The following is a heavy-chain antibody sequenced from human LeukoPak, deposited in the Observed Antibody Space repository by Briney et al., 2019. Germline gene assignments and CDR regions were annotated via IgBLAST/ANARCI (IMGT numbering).Heavy chain of an antibody. CDR1: GFTFSDYY. J-gene: IGHJ6*02. CDR2: ISSSGSTI. Sequence: GGSLRLSCAASGFTFSDYYMSWIRQAPGKGLEWVSHISSSGSTIYYADSVKGRFTISRDNAKNSLYLQMNSLRAEDTAVYYCARERLPFAYYYGMDVWGQGTTVTVSS. D-gene: IGHD4-11*01. CDR3: ARERLPFAYYYGMDV. V-gene: IGHV3-11*01.